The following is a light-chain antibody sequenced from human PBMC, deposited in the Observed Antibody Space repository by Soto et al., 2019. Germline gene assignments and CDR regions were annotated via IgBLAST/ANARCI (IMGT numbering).Light chain of an antibody. V-gene: IGKV1-39*01. J-gene: IGKJ2*01. CDR3: QQTYSPPPYT. Sequence: DIQMTQSPSSLSASVGDRVTITCRASQTISNYLNWYQLKPGKAPKLLIYAASTLHSGVPSRFSGGGSGTDLTLTVSSLQPEDFATYYCQQTYSPPPYTFGQGTKLDIK. CDR2: AAS. CDR1: QTISNY.